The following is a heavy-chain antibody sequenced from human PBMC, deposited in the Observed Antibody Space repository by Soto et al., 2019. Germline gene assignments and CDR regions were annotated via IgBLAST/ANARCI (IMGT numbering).Heavy chain of an antibody. D-gene: IGHD6-13*01. CDR1: GYTFTSYD. J-gene: IGHJ6*02. CDR2: MNTNSDDT. CDR3: AREWSAAGHFYGMDV. Sequence: ASVKVSCKTSGYTFTSYDINWVRQAPGQGLEWVGWMNTNSDDTRSTQKFRGRLTLTRDKSMRAVYMKLSNLRPDDTAVYYCAREWSAAGHFYGMDVWGQGTTVTVSS. V-gene: IGHV1-8*01.